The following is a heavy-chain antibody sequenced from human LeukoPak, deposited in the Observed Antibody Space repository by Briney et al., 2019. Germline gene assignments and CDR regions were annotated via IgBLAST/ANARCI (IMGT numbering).Heavy chain of an antibody. V-gene: IGHV3-49*03. D-gene: IGHD3-22*01. CDR3: TRFLRGWYDGDGSATRSDTFDI. CDR2: IRNKASGGTT. Sequence: LSLTCTVSGGSISGYYWSWIRQPPGKGLEWVGFIRNKASGGTTENAASVKGRFTISRDDSKSIAYLEMSRLKTEDTAVYYCTRFLRGWYDGDGSATRSDTFDIWGQGTMVTVSS. CDR1: GGSISGYY. J-gene: IGHJ3*02.